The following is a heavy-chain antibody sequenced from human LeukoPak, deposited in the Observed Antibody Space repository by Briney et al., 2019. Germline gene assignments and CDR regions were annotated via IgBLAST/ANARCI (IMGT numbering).Heavy chain of an antibody. D-gene: IGHD6-13*01. J-gene: IGHJ4*02. V-gene: IGHV1-69*04. CDR3: ARDIPLAAALDY. Sequence: ASVKVSCKASGGTFSSYAISWVRQAPGQGVERMGRIIPILGIANYAQRFQGRVTITADKSTSTAYMELSSLRSEDTAVYYCARDIPLAAALDYWGQGTLVTVSS. CDR2: IIPILGIA. CDR1: GGTFSSYA.